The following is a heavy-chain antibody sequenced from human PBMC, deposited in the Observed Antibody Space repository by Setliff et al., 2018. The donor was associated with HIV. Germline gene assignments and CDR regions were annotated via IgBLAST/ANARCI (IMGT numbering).Heavy chain of an antibody. D-gene: IGHD2-2*02. V-gene: IGHV3-53*01. CDR3: AEGVKYLGP. J-gene: IGHJ5*02. CDR2: MNSDGTT. CDR1: GYTLTEVS. Sequence: ASVKVSCKISGYTLTEVSMHWVRQAPGKGLEWVAVMNSDGTTYYGDSVQGRFTISRDNSINIVYLHMNSLIAEDTAVYYCAEGVKYLGPWGQGTLVTVS.